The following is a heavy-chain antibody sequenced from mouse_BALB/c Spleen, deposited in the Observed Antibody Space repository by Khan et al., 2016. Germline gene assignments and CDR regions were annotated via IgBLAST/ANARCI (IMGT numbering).Heavy chain of an antibody. D-gene: IGHD2-10*02. V-gene: IGHV1-5*01. J-gene: IGHJ4*01. CDR1: GYTFTSYW. CDR3: IREGYGNYVDAMDY. Sequence: VQLQQSGTVLARPGASVKMSCKASGYTFTSYWMHWVKQRPGQGLEWIGAIYPGNSDTSYNQKFKGKAKLTAVTSTSTAYMDLSSLTNEDSAVYYCIREGYGNYVDAMDYWGQGTSVTVSS. CDR2: IYPGNSDT.